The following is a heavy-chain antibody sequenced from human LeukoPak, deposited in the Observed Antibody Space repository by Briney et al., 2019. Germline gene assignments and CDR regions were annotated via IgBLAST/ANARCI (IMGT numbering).Heavy chain of an antibody. CDR1: GGSISSYY. CDR2: IYYSGST. V-gene: IGHV4-59*01. CDR3: ARTYYYDSSGYYTSEYYFDY. J-gene: IGHJ4*02. Sequence: PSETLSLTCTVSGGSISSYYWSWIRQPPGKGLEWIGYIYYSGSTNYNPSLKSRVTISVDTSKNQFSLKLSSVTAADTAVYYCARTYYYDSSGYYTSEYYFDYWGQGTLVTVSS. D-gene: IGHD3-22*01.